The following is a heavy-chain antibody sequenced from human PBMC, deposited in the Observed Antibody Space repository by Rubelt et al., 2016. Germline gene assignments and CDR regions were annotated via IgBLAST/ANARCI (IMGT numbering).Heavy chain of an antibody. D-gene: IGHD5-18*01. V-gene: IGHV3-66*01. J-gene: IGHJ4*02. CDR2: IYTGGST. CDR1: GFTVSSNY. Sequence: EVQLLESGGALVQPGGSLRLSCAVSGFTVSSNYMAWVRQAPGKGLQWVSVIYTGGSTYYTDSVKGRFTISRDNSQNTIYLQMGSLRAEDTAGYYWARAPPLGKSDGYGYFDNWGQGTLVTVSS. CDR3: ARAPPLGKSDGYGYFDN.